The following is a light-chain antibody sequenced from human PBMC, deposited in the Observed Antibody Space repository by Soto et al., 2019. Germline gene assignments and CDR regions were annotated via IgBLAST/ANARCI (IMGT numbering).Light chain of an antibody. V-gene: IGKV1-5*01. CDR3: QHYGGMWT. CDR1: QSITNR. J-gene: IGKJ1*01. CDR2: DAS. Sequence: DIQMTQSPSTLSASVGDRVTITCRASQSITNRLAWYQQKPGKTPKVLIYDASNLEYGVPSRFSGSGFGTEFILTISSLQPDDFATYWCQHYGGMWTFGQGTKVDI.